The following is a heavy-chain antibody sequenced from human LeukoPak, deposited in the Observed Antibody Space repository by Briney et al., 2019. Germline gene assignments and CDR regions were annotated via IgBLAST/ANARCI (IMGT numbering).Heavy chain of an antibody. V-gene: IGHV3-30*02. CDR2: IRYDGSNK. D-gene: IGHD3-10*01. CDR1: GFTFSSYG. CDR3: AKDLGHYYGSGGFDY. J-gene: IGHJ4*02. Sequence: QPGGSLRLSCAASGFTFSSYGMHWVRQAPGKGLEWVAFIRYDGSNKYYADSVKGRFTISRDNSKNTLYLQMNSLRAEDTAVYYCAKDLGHYYGSGGFDYWGQGTLVTVSS.